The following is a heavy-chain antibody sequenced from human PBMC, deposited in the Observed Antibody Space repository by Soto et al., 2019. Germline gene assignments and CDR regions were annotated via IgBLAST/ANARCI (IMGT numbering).Heavy chain of an antibody. CDR3: TRSTSLAAAAFDY. Sequence: GGSLRLSCTASGFTFGDYAMSWFRQAPGKGLEWVGFIRSKAYGVTTEYAASVKGRFTISRDDSKSIAYLQMNSLKTEDTAVYYCTRSTSLAAAAFDYWGQGTLVTVSS. CDR2: IRSKAYGVTT. V-gene: IGHV3-49*03. J-gene: IGHJ4*02. D-gene: IGHD6-25*01. CDR1: GFTFGDYA.